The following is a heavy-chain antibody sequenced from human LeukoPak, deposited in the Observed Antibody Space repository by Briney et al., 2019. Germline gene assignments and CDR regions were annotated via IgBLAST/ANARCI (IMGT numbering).Heavy chain of an antibody. V-gene: IGHV3-48*03. CDR2: ISSSGSTI. CDR3: ARDRRGPID. J-gene: IGHJ4*02. Sequence: GGSLRLPCAASGFTFSSYEMNWVRQAPGKGLEWVSYISSSGSTIYYADSVKGRFTISRDNAKNSLYLLMNSLGGEDTAVYYCARDRRGPIDWGQGTLVTVSS. CDR1: GFTFSSYE.